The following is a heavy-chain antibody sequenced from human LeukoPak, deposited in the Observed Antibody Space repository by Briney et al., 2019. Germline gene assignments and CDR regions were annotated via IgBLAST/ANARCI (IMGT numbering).Heavy chain of an antibody. J-gene: IGHJ4*02. CDR2: INPKSSGA. D-gene: IGHD3-9*01. CDR1: GFTFNAYN. Sequence: GASVKVSCKASGFTFNAYNIHWVRQAPGQGLEWMGWINPKSSGANYAQKFQGRVTMTWDTSISTAYMELSRLRSDDTAVYYCAREYILTAYYGDYWGQGTLVTVSS. V-gene: IGHV1-2*02. CDR3: AREYILTAYYGDY.